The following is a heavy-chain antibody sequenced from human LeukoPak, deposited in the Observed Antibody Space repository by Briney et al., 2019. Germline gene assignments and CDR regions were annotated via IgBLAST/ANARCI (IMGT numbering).Heavy chain of an antibody. CDR1: GYKFDDYG. D-gene: IGHD3-10*01. V-gene: IGHV3-20*04. Sequence: GGSLRPSCEAAGYKFDDYGRAWVRHRRGKGLEWRSAINWNGDTIIYAHSVKGRLTISRDNAKRSLYLHMNSLTVADTAVYFCARELDGSGSPYSFVSWGQRTLVTVSS. CDR3: ARELDGSGSPYSFVS. CDR2: INWNGDTI. J-gene: IGHJ4*02.